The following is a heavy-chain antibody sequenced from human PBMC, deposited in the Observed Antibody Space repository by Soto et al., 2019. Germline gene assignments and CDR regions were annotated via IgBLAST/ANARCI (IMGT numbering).Heavy chain of an antibody. D-gene: IGHD3-16*01. V-gene: IGHV4-4*02. CDR1: SGSIFTTNW. CDR3: ARKPDVATAKVGGGYVFDV. J-gene: IGHJ3*01. Sequence: QVQLQESDPGLVKPSGTLSLTCAASSGSIFTTNWWSWVRQSPGRGLQWIGDIYHSGSPKYNPSLNSRVSISIEKSKGRFFLTLTSVTAADTAVYYCARKPDVATAKVGGGYVFDVWGQGTMVTVSS. CDR2: IYHSGSP.